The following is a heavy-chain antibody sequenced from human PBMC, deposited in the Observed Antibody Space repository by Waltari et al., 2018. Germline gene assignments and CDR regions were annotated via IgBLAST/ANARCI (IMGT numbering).Heavy chain of an antibody. J-gene: IGHJ4*02. Sequence: EVQLVESGGGLVKPGGSLRLSCAASGFTFRSYSMTWVRQSPGKGMEWVTSISSSSSYINYADSGKGRFTIARDNAKNSLYLQMNRLRAEDTAVYYCARGKPAARRPDFDYWGQGTLVTVSS. V-gene: IGHV3-21*01. CDR2: ISSSSSYI. CDR1: GFTFRSYS. CDR3: ARGKPAARRPDFDY. D-gene: IGHD2-2*01.